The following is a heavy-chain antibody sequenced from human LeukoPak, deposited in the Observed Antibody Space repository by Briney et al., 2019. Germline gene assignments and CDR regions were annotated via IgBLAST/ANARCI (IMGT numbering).Heavy chain of an antibody. CDR3: ARAGYSSFLDP. D-gene: IGHD6-13*01. CDR2: INPSGGST. Sequence: ASVKVSCKASGYTFTSYYMHWVRQAPGQGLGWMGIINPSGGSTSYAQKFQGRVTMTRDMSTSTVYVELSSLRSEDTAVYYCARAGYSSFLDPWGQGTLVTVSS. V-gene: IGHV1-46*01. J-gene: IGHJ5*02. CDR1: GYTFTSYY.